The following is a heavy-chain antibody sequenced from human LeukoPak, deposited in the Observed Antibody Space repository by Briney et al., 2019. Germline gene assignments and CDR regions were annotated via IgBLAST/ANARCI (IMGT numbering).Heavy chain of an antibody. CDR1: GFTFSSYA. D-gene: IGHD3-9*01. J-gene: IGHJ4*02. CDR2: ISGSGGST. CDR3: AKGLYDILTYMYYFDY. Sequence: GGSLRLSCAASGFTFSSYAMSWVRQAPGKGLEWVSAISGSGGSTYYADSVKGRFTISRDNSKNTLYLQMNSLRAEDTAVYYCAKGLYDILTYMYYFDYRGQGTLVTVSS. V-gene: IGHV3-23*01.